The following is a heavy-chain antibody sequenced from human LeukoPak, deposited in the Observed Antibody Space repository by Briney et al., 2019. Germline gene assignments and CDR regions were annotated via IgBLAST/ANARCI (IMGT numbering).Heavy chain of an antibody. V-gene: IGHV4-4*07. CDR2: IYTSGSS. D-gene: IGHD1-26*01. Sequence: SETLSLTCTVSGGSISSYYWSWIRQPAGKGLEWIGRIYTSGSSNYNASLKSRVSMSVDTSKNQFSLKLSSVTAADTAVFYCARENSGSYREFDYWGQGTLVTVSS. CDR3: ARENSGSYREFDY. J-gene: IGHJ4*02. CDR1: GGSISSYY.